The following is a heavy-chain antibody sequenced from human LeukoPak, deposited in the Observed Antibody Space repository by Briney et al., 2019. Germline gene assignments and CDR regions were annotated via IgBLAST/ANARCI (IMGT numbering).Heavy chain of an antibody. D-gene: IGHD3-22*01. Sequence: GGSLRLSCAASGFTFSSYVMSWVRQAPGKGLEWVSAIGGSGGGTYYADSVEGRFTISRDNSKNTLYLQMNSLRGEDTAVYYCAKDPRRYYDSSDFFDYWGQGTLVTVSS. CDR1: GFTFSSYV. CDR2: IGGSGGGT. J-gene: IGHJ4*02. V-gene: IGHV3-23*01. CDR3: AKDPRRYYDSSDFFDY.